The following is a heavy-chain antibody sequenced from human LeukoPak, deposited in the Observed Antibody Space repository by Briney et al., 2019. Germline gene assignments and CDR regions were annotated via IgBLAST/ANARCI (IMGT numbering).Heavy chain of an antibody. D-gene: IGHD2-8*01. CDR2: IKEDESEK. CDR3: AKDQRHERCIGVCSSGIDY. J-gene: IGHJ4*02. V-gene: IGHV3-7*03. CDR1: GFTFSSYA. Sequence: GGSLRLSCAASGFTFSSYAMSWVREAPGKGLEWVANIKEDESEKYYVDSVKGRFTISRDNAKNSLYLQLNSLRAEDTAVYYCAKDQRHERCIGVCSSGIDYWGQGTLVTVSS.